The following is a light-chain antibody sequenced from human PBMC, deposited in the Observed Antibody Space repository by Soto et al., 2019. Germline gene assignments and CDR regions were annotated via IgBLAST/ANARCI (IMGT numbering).Light chain of an antibody. CDR3: VLYMVTDIVV. V-gene: IGLV8-61*01. J-gene: IGLJ2*01. CDR2: ATN. CDR1: SGSVSTSYY. Sequence: QAVVTQEPSFSVSPGETVTLTCGLNSGSVSTSYYPGWYQQTPGQAPRTLIYATNKRSSGVPDRFSGSILGNKAALTITGAQADDESDYYCVLYMVTDIVVFGGGTKLTVL.